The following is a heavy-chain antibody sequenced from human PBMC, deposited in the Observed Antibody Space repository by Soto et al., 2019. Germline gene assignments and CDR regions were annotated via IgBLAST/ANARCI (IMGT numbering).Heavy chain of an antibody. CDR2: ISYDGSNK. Sequence: GGSLRLSCAASGFTFSSYAMHWVRQAPGKGLEWVAVISYDGSNKYYADSVKGRFTISRDNSKNTLYLQMNSLRAEDTAVYYCARGGPLEVWGQGTTVTVSS. CDR1: GFTFSSYA. J-gene: IGHJ6*02. V-gene: IGHV3-30-3*01. CDR3: ARGGPLEV.